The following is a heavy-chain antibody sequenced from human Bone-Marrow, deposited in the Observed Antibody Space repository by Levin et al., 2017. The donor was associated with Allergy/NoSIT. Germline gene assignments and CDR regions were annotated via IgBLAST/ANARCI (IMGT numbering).Heavy chain of an antibody. Sequence: SQTLSLTCTVSGGSISSGDYYWSWIRQPPGKGLEWIGYIYYSGSTYYNPSLKSRVTISVDTSKNQFSLKLSSVTAADTAVYYCARDRYSYGPDYYYDYGMDGWGQGTTVTVSS. CDR2: IYYSGST. CDR1: GGSISSGDYY. CDR3: ARDRYSYGPDYYYDYGMDG. D-gene: IGHD5-18*01. V-gene: IGHV4-30-4*01. J-gene: IGHJ6*02.